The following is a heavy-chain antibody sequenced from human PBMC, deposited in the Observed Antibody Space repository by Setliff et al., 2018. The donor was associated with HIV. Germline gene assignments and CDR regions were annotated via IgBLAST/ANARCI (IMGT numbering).Heavy chain of an antibody. Sequence: SETLSLTCTVYGGSFSNYYTHWIRQPPGKGLEWIGELSPSGTTRSNPSLKSRVTISLDTSTNQFSLSLTSVTAADTAVYYCASRIYYYDSNRFLREEGFDPWGQGTLVTVSS. CDR1: GGSFSNYY. CDR3: ASRIYYYDSNRFLREEGFDP. V-gene: IGHV4-34*01. J-gene: IGHJ5*02. CDR2: LSPSGTT. D-gene: IGHD3-22*01.